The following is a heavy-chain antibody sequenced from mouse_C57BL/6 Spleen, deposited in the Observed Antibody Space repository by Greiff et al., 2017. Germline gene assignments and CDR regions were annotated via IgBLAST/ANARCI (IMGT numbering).Heavy chain of an antibody. CDR1: GYSITRGYY. J-gene: IGHJ1*03. V-gene: IGHV3-6*01. CDR2: ISYDGSN. Sequence: EVKLMESGPGLVKPSQSLSLTCSVTGYSITRGYYWNWIRQFPGNKLEWMGYISYDGSNNYNTSLKNRISITRDTSKNQFFLKLNSVTTEDTATYYCATTIITNYWYFDVWGTGTTVTVSS. D-gene: IGHD1-1*01. CDR3: ATTIITNYWYFDV.